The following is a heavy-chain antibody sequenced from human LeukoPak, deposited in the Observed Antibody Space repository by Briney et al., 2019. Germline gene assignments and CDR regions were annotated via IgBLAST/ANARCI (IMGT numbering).Heavy chain of an antibody. CDR2: IYYSGST. CDR1: GVSISSSSYY. CDR3: ARHAESSGWYLNWFDP. V-gene: IGHV4-39*01. D-gene: IGHD6-19*01. Sequence: PSETLSLTCTVSGVSISSSSYYWGWIRQPPGKGLEWIGTIYYSGSTYYNPSLKSRVTISVDTSKNQFSLKLSSVTAADTAVYYCARHAESSGWYLNWFDPWGQGTLVTVSS. J-gene: IGHJ5*02.